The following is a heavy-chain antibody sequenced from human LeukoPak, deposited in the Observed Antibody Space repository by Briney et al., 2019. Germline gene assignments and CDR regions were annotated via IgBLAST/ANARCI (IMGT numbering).Heavy chain of an antibody. V-gene: IGHV1-69*04. J-gene: IGHJ6*03. CDR2: IIPILGIA. CDR1: GGTFSSYA. Sequence: GASVKVSCKASGGTFSSYASSWVRQAPGQGLEWMGRIIPILGIANYAQKFQGRVTITTDESTRTDYMELSSLRSEDTAVYYCAKTGYSYGRVHYYYYMDVWGKGTTVTVSS. D-gene: IGHD5-18*01. CDR3: AKTGYSYGRVHYYYYMDV.